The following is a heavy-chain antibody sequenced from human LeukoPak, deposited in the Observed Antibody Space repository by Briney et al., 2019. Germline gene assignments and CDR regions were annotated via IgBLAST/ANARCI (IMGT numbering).Heavy chain of an antibody. CDR1: GYTFNSYD. D-gene: IGHD3-3*01. J-gene: IGHJ4*02. CDR3: ARVLRYDFWSAYYFDY. Sequence: EPAVRVSCKASGYTFNSYDISWVRQAPGQGLEWMAWISTYKGKTNYAQKVQGRATMTTDTSTSTAYMELRSLRSDDTAVYYCARVLRYDFWSAYYFDYWGRGTLVTVSS. CDR2: ISTYKGKT. V-gene: IGHV1-18*01.